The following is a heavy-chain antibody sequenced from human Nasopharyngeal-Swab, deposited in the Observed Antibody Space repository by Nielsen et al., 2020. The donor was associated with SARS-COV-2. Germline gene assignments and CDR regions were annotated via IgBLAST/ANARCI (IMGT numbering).Heavy chain of an antibody. CDR3: ARERAVYDYVWGSYRPRNHLDY. D-gene: IGHD3-16*02. CDR2: ISAYNGNT. V-gene: IGHV1-18*01. J-gene: IGHJ4*02. CDR1: GYTFTNYG. Sequence: ASVKVSCKASGYTFTNYGISWVRQAPGQGLEWMGWISAYNGNTNYAQKFQGRVTMTTDTSTSTAYMELRSLRSDGTAMYYCARERAVYDYVWGSYRPRNHLDYWGQGTLVTVSS.